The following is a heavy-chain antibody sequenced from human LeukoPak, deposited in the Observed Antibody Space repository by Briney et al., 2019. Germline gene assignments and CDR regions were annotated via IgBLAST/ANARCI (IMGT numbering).Heavy chain of an antibody. J-gene: IGHJ4*02. D-gene: IGHD5-18*01. CDR3: ARDQGYTYGQTHYFDL. V-gene: IGHV4-4*07. CDR2: VYASGTT. Sequence: TPSETLSLTCSVSGVSINPYYWSWIRQSAGKGLERIGRVYASGTTNYHPSLNGRVTLSVDMSKNHFSLRLSSVTAADTAVYYCARDQGYTYGQTHYFDLWGQGILVTVSS. CDR1: GVSINPYY.